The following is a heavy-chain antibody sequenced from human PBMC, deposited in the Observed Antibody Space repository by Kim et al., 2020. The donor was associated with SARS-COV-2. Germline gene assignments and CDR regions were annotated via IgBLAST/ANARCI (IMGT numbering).Heavy chain of an antibody. V-gene: IGHV3-33*05. D-gene: IGHD5-18*01. CDR2: ISYDGSNK. CDR3: ASGASAAWIQLWLPDY. CDR1: GFTFSSYG. Sequence: GGSLRLSCAASGFTFSSYGMHWVRQAPGKGLEWVAVISYDGSNKYYADSVKGRFTISRDNSKNTLYLQMNSLRAEDTAVYYCASGASAAWIQLWLPDYWGQGTLVTVSS. J-gene: IGHJ4*02.